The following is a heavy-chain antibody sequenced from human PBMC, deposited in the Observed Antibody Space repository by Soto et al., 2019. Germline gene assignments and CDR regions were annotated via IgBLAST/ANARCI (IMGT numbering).Heavy chain of an antibody. CDR2: ISAYNGNT. CDR3: ARDQSGDYYYYMDV. CDR1: GYTFTSYG. V-gene: IGHV1-18*01. D-gene: IGHD3-10*01. J-gene: IGHJ6*03. Sequence: ASVKVSCKASGYTFTSYGISWVRQAPGQGLEWMGWISAYNGNTNYAQKLQGRVTMTTDTSTSTAYMELRSLRSDDTAVCYCARDQSGDYYYYMDVWGKGTTVTVSS.